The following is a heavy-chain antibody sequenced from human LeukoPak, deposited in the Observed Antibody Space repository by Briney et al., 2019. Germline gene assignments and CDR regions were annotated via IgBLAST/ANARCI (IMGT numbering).Heavy chain of an antibody. CDR3: ARGLFRRPGIAVAGTSARGWFDP. CDR2: MNPNSGNT. Sequence: GASVKVSCKASGYTFTSYDINWVRQATGQGLEWMGWMNPNSGNTGYAQKFQGRVTMTRNTSISTAYMELSSLRSEDTAVYYCARGLFRRPGIAVAGTSARGWFDPWGQGTLVTVSS. D-gene: IGHD6-19*01. V-gene: IGHV1-8*01. CDR1: GYTFTSYD. J-gene: IGHJ5*02.